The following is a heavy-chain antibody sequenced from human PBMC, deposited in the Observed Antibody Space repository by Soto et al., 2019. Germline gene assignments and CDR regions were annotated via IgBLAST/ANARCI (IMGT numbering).Heavy chain of an antibody. J-gene: IGHJ4*02. CDR3: ARGVYASGWKYFDS. V-gene: IGHV3-72*01. Sequence: GGSLRLSCAASGFTFSDHYMDWVRQAPGKGLEWVGRTRNKVNGYTTEYAASVKGRFAISRDDSKNSLYLQMNSLKTEDTAVYFCARGVYASGWKYFDSWGQGTLVTVSS. CDR1: GFTFSDHY. CDR2: TRNKVNGYTT. D-gene: IGHD6-19*01.